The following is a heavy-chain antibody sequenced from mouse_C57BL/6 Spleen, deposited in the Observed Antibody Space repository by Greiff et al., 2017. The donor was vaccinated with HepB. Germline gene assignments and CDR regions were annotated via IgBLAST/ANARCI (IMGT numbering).Heavy chain of an antibody. V-gene: IGHV3-6*01. CDR1: GYSITSGYY. J-gene: IGHJ4*01. CDR3: ALWLRSYYYAMDY. D-gene: IGHD2-2*01. Sequence: DVQLQESGPGLVKPSQSLSLTCSVTGYSITSGYYWNWIRQFPGNKLEWMGYISYDGSNNYNPSLKNRISITRDTTKNQFFLKLNSVTTEDTATYYCALWLRSYYYAMDYWGQGTSVTVSS. CDR2: ISYDGSN.